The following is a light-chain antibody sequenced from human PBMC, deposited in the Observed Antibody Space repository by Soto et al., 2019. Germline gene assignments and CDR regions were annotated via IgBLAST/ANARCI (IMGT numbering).Light chain of an antibody. CDR3: QQYSDSPRT. CDR2: GAF. Sequence: EIELTQSPRTLSLSPGERATISCSSSQSVSSSYLAWYQQKPGQAPRLLIYGAFTRATGIPARFSGTGSGTEFTLTISRLQPEDSAVYYCQQYSDSPRTFGEGTKVDIK. CDR1: QSVSSSY. J-gene: IGKJ4*02. V-gene: IGKV3-20*01.